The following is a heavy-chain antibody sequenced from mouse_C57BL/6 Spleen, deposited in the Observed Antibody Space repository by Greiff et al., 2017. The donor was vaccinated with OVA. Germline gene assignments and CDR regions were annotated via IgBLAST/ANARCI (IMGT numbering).Heavy chain of an antibody. CDR2: IRNKANNHAT. CDR3: TRGGTFLFDY. D-gene: IGHD4-1*01. CDR1: GFTFSDAW. Sequence: EVHLVESGGGLVQPGGSMKLSCAASGFTFSDAWMDWVRQSPEKGLEWVAEIRNKANNHATYYAESVKGRFTISRDDSKSSVYLQMNSLRAEDTGIYYCTRGGTFLFDYWGQGTTLTVSS. J-gene: IGHJ2*01. V-gene: IGHV6-6*01.